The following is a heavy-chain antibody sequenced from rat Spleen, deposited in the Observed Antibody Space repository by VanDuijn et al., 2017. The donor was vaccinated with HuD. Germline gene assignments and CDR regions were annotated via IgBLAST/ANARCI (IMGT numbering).Heavy chain of an antibody. J-gene: IGHJ3*01. D-gene: IGHD1-2*01. V-gene: IGHV2-63*01. CDR2: MKYHGDT. CDR1: GFSLTSYD. CDR3: ARSDFSSPYYFDY. Sequence: QVQLKESGPGLVQPSQTLSLTCTVSGFSLTSYDVHWVRQPPGKGWEWMGRMKYHGDTSYNSALKSRLSISRDTSKSQVFLKMNNLQTEDTAMYFCARSDFSSPYYFDYWGQGTLVTVSS.